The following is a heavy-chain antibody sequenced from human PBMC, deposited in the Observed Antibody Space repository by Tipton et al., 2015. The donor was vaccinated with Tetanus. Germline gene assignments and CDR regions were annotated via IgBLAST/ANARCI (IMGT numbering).Heavy chain of an antibody. CDR3: AKDGTFGGT. Sequence: SLRLSCATSGFPLMTYWMTWVRQAPGKGLEWVANINRDGSVQNYVDSVKGRFTISRDNAQSSLYLQMNSLSIEDTGLYFCAKDGTFGGTWGQGTLVVATS. CDR2: INRDGSVQ. V-gene: IGHV3-7*03. J-gene: IGHJ4*02. D-gene: IGHD4-23*01. CDR1: GFPLMTYW.